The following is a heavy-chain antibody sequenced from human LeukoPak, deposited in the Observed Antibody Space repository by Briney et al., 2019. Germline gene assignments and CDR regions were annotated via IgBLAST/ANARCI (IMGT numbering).Heavy chain of an antibody. CDR1: GFIFSRYW. D-gene: IGHD3-22*01. CDR2: INSDGSNI. Sequence: GGSLRPSCAASGFIFSRYWIHWVRQAPGKGLVWVAGINSDGSNIRYADSVKGRFTISRDNAKNTMYLDMNSLRAGDTAVYYCTRSMIMVDPFDYWGQGTLVTVSS. V-gene: IGHV3-74*01. J-gene: IGHJ4*02. CDR3: TRSMIMVDPFDY.